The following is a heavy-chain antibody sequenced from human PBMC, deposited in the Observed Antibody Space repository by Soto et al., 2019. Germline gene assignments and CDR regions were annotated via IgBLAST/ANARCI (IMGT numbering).Heavy chain of an antibody. J-gene: IGHJ5*02. CDR2: IYGDDDK. V-gene: IGHV2-5*02. CDR1: GFSLSTNKMG. D-gene: IGHD3-10*01. Sequence: QITLKESGPTLVKPTQTLTLTCSFSGFSLSTNKMGVGWIRQPPGKALEWLALIYGDDDKRYSPSLKSRFTITKDTSKNQVVLTMTYMDPVDTATYYCAHRRGFGELEFDPWGQGTLVNVSS. CDR3: AHRRGFGELEFDP.